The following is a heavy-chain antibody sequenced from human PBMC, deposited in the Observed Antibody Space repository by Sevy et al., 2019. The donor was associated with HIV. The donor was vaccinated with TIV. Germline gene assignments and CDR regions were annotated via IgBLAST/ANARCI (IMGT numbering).Heavy chain of an antibody. CDR1: GYTFTGDY. CDR3: ARGGYNWNDVPGY. D-gene: IGHD1-1*01. CDR2: INPNTGDT. Sequence: ASVKVSCKASGYTFTGDYMYWVRQAPGQGLEWMGRINPNTGDTNYAQKFQDRVTMTRDTSISTGYLELGRLTSDDTAVYYWARGGYNWNDVPGYGGQGTLVTVSS. J-gene: IGHJ4*01. V-gene: IGHV1-2*02.